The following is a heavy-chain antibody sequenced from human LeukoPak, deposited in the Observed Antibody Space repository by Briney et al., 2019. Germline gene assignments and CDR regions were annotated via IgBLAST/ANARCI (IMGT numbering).Heavy chain of an antibody. CDR3: ARRKKYSSSWTPRSWFDP. Sequence: PSETLSLTCTVSGGSISSYYWSWIWQPPGNGLEWIGYIYYSGSTNYNPSLKSRVTISVDTSKNQFSLKLSSVTAADTAVYYCARRKKYSSSWTPRSWFDPWGQGTLVTVSS. D-gene: IGHD6-13*01. J-gene: IGHJ5*02. V-gene: IGHV4-59*12. CDR1: GGSISSYY. CDR2: IYYSGST.